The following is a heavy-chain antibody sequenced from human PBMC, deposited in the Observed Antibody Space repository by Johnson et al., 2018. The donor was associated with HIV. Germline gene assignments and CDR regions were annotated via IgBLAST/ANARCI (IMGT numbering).Heavy chain of an antibody. CDR2: IRLDGSDK. J-gene: IGHJ3*01. V-gene: IGHV3-30*02. CDR1: GFTFSTYG. CDR3: AKDRRQGGSNPDAFDL. D-gene: IGHD1-26*01. Sequence: QVQLVESGGGVVQPGGSLRLSCAASGFTFSTYGVHWVRQAPGKGLEWVSFIRLDGSDKYYADFVKGRFTVSRDNSKNTMYLEMNSLRSEDTAVYYCAKDRRQGGSNPDAFDLWGQGTMVTVSS.